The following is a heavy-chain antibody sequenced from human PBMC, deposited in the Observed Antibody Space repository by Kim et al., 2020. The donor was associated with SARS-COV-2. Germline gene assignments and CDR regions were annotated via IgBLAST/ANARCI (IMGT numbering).Heavy chain of an antibody. J-gene: IGHJ3*01. CDR1: GFTFSSSA. CDR2: INGSGGST. D-gene: IGHD1-20*01. CDR3: SKATYLTGPRGDAFED. V-gene: IGHV3-23*01. Sequence: GGSLRLSCAASGFTFSSSAMSWVRQAPGKGLEWVSAINGSGGSTYYEYSVKVRFTISSDNSKKTMNLQLKSIRAEDTAVYDCSKATYLTGPRGDAFEDWG.